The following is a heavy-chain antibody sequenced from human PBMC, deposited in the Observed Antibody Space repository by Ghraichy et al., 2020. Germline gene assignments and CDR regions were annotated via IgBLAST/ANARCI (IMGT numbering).Heavy chain of an antibody. J-gene: IGHJ4*02. Sequence: GESLNISCAASGFSFSTYSMNWVRQVPGKGLEWLSYISGSSGSIYYADSVRGRFTVSRDNAKNSLFLQMNSLRDEDTAVYYCARADSSSWFYWGQGTLVTVSS. CDR2: ISGSSGSI. V-gene: IGHV3-48*02. D-gene: IGHD6-13*01. CDR1: GFSFSTYS. CDR3: ARADSSSWFY.